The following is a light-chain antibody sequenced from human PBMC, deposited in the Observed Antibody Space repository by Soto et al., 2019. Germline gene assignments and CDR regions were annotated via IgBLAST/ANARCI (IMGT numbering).Light chain of an antibody. CDR1: QSVSTY. Sequence: EIVLTQSPATLSLSPGERATLSCRASQSVSTYLAWYQQRPGQAPRLLIYDASNRATGIPARFSGSGSGTDFTLTISSLDPEDFAVYYCQQRSTWPPLYTFGQGTKLEIK. V-gene: IGKV3-11*01. CDR2: DAS. CDR3: QQRSTWPPLYT. J-gene: IGKJ2*01.